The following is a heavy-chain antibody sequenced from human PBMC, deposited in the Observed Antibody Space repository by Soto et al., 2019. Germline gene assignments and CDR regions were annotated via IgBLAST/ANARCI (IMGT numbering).Heavy chain of an antibody. J-gene: IGHJ4*02. Sequence: QVQLVESGGGVVQPGRSLRLSCAASGFTFSSYGMHWVRQAPGKGLEWVAVIWYDGSNKYYADSVKGRFTISRDNSKNTLYLQMNSLRAEDTAVYYCARDQGDLGFGELSHNKPDYWGQGTLVTVSS. CDR3: ARDQGDLGFGELSHNKPDY. V-gene: IGHV3-33*01. CDR1: GFTFSSYG. D-gene: IGHD3-10*01. CDR2: IWYDGSNK.